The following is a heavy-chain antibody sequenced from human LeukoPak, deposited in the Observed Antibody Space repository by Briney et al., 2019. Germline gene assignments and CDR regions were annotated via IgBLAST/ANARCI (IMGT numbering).Heavy chain of an antibody. V-gene: IGHV1-69*05. CDR2: VIPIFGTA. CDR1: GGTFSSYA. J-gene: IGHJ3*02. D-gene: IGHD2-2*01. CDR3: AREGRIVVVPAAILDGLAAFDI. Sequence: SVKVSCKASGGTFSSYAISWVRQAPGQGLEWMGRVIPIFGTANYAQKFQGRVTITTDESTSTAYMELSSLRSEDTAVYYCAREGRIVVVPAAILDGLAAFDIWGQGTMVTVSS.